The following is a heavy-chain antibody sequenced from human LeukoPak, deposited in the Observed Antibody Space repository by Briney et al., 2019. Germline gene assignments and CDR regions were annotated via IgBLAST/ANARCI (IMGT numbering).Heavy chain of an antibody. Sequence: GESLKISCQGSGYSFTSYWIGWVRQMPGKGLEWMGIIYPGDSDTRYSPSFQGQVTISADKSISTAYLQWSSLKASDTAMYYCARHLRFFPDYYGMDVWGQGTTVTVSS. CDR1: GYSFTSYW. CDR2: IYPGDSDT. D-gene: IGHD3-3*01. CDR3: ARHLRFFPDYYGMDV. J-gene: IGHJ6*02. V-gene: IGHV5-51*01.